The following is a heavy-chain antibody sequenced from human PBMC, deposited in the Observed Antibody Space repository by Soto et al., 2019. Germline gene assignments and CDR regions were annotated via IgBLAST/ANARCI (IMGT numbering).Heavy chain of an antibody. CDR1: GFTVSRKY. CDR3: ARDDVLCDGGRCYGVPLDV. Sequence: HPGGSLRLSCAASGFTVSRKYMSWVRQAPGKGLEWVSLIQSGGPTYYADSVKGRFTISRDTSENTLHLQMDSLRAEDTAVYYCARDDVLCDGGRCYGVPLDVWGKRTTVTVSS. CDR2: IQSGGPT. D-gene: IGHD2-15*01. V-gene: IGHV3-66*01. J-gene: IGHJ6*04.